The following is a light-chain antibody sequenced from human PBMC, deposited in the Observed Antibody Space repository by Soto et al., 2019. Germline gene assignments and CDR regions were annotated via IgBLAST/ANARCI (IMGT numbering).Light chain of an antibody. CDR3: QQFSSYPWT. J-gene: IGKJ1*01. V-gene: IGKV1-5*01. Sequence: IQVTQSPSTLSASVGDRVTITCRASQSISSWLAWYQQKPGKAPKLLIYDASSLQSGVPSRFSGSGSGTEFTLTISSLQPDDFATYFCQQFSSYPWTFGQGTKVDIK. CDR2: DAS. CDR1: QSISSW.